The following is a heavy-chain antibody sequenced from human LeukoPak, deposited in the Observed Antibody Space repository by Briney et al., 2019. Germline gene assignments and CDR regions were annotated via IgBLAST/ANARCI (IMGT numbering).Heavy chain of an antibody. D-gene: IGHD6-13*01. CDR1: GVSISGNY. V-gene: IGHV4-59*01. Sequence: SETLSLTCTVSGVSISGNYWSWIRQPPGKGLEWIGYIFYTGSTNYNPSLQSRVTILLDTSKNQFSLKLSSVSAADTAVYYCARVRRAAPRGTFDYWGQGTLVTVSS. CDR3: ARVRRAAPRGTFDY. CDR2: IFYTGST. J-gene: IGHJ4*02.